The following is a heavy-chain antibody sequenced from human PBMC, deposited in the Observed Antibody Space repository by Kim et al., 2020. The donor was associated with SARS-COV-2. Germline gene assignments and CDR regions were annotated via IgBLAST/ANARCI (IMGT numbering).Heavy chain of an antibody. CDR1: GFTFSTDA. J-gene: IGHJ4*01. Sequence: GGSLRLSCAASGFTFSTDAMRWVRQAPGKGLEWVSPVTYDAGITPYADSVKGRFIISRDNSKNMLYLQMNSLRAEDTALYYCAAALRGLSMALDYWG. V-gene: IGHV3-23*01. CDR3: AAALRGLSMALDY. CDR2: VTYDAGIT. D-gene: IGHD3-3*02.